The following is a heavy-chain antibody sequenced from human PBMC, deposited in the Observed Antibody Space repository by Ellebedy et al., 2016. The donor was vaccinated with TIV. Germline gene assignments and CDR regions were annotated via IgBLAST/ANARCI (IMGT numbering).Heavy chain of an antibody. Sequence: GESLKISCAASGFTFSTYGMQWVRQAPGKGLEWVAVISYDGSNKYYGDSVKGRFTISRDNSKDTLYLQMDSLRTEDTAVYYCARVPGELATTAFYFDYWGQGSLGPVSS. D-gene: IGHD5-24*01. CDR2: ISYDGSNK. CDR3: ARVPGELATTAFYFDY. CDR1: GFTFSTYG. V-gene: IGHV3-30*03. J-gene: IGHJ4*02.